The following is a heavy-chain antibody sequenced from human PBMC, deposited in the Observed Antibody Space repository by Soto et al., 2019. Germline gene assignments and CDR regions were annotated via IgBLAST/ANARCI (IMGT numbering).Heavy chain of an antibody. CDR2: ISSSGSTI. D-gene: IGHD3-3*01. CDR3: ARGVALYYDFWSGYYTYYFDY. Sequence: GGSLRLSCAASGFTFSDYYMSWIRQAPGKGLEWVSYISSSGSTIYYADSVKGRFTISRDNAKNSLYLQMNSLRAEDTAVYYCARGVALYYDFWSGYYTYYFDYWGQGTLVTVSS. CDR1: GFTFSDYY. J-gene: IGHJ4*02. V-gene: IGHV3-11*01.